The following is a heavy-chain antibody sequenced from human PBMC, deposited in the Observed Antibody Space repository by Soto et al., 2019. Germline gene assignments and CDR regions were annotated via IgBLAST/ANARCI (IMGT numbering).Heavy chain of an antibody. D-gene: IGHD5-12*01. CDR1: GGSISSYY. CDR3: AREAQDSGYDYFDY. Sequence: SETLSLTCTVSGGSISSYYWSWIRQPPGKGLEWTGYIYYSGSTNYNPSLKSRVPISVDTSKNQFSLKLSSVTAADTAVYYGAREAQDSGYDYFDYWGQGTLVTVSS. V-gene: IGHV4-59*01. J-gene: IGHJ4*02. CDR2: IYYSGST.